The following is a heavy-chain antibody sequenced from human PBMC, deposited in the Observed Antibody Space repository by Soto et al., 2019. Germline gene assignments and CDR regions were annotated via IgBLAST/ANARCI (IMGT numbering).Heavy chain of an antibody. CDR2: ISWNSGNI. CDR1: GFTFDDYA. J-gene: IGHJ4*02. D-gene: IGHD2-15*01. CDR3: AQERMIGGRRFYFDS. V-gene: IGHV3-9*01. Sequence: EVQLVESGGGLVQPGRSLRLSCGASGFTFDDYAMHWVRQAPGKGLEWVSGISWNSGNIGYADSVKGRFTISRDNAKDARYLQMNRRRAEDTALYYCAQERMIGGRRFYFDSGGQGTLVTVSS.